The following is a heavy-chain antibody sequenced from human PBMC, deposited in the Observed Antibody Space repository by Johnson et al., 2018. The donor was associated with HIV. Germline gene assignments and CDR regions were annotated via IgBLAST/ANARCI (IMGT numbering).Heavy chain of an antibody. CDR1: GFTFSSYG. V-gene: IGHV3-30*02. J-gene: IGHJ3*02. CDR2: IRYDGSNK. CDR3: AREGPMVRSGAFDI. D-gene: IGHD3-10*01. Sequence: QVQLVESGGGVVQPGRSLRLSCAASGFTFSSYGMHWVRQAPGKGLEWVAFIRYDGSNKYYADSVKGRFTISRDNSKNTLYLQMNSLRAEDTAVYYCAREGPMVRSGAFDIWGQGTKVTVSS.